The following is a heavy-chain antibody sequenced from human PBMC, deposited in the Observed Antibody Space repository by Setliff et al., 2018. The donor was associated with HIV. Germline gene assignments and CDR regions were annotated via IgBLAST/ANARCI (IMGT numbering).Heavy chain of an antibody. CDR2: ISYDGSKK. CDR1: GFIFSSYA. Sequence: GGSLRLSCAASGFIFSSYAMDWVRQAPGKGLEWVAVISYDGSKKYYADSVKGRFTISRDNSKNTLYLQMNSLRAEDTAVYYCARENYDILTGYYDYWGQGALVTVSS. D-gene: IGHD3-9*01. V-gene: IGHV3-30*04. CDR3: ARENYDILTGYYDY. J-gene: IGHJ4*02.